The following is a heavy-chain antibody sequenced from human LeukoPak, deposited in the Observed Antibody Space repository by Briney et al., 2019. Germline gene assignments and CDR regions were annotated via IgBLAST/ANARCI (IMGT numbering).Heavy chain of an antibody. CDR1: GYTFTGYY. J-gene: IGHJ4*02. CDR2: INPNSGGT. D-gene: IGHD2-15*01. V-gene: IGHV1-2*02. CDR3: ARDSRAYCSGGSCFFIY. Sequence: GASVKVSCKASGYTFTGYYMHWVRQAPGQRLEWMGWINPNSGGTNYAQKFQGRVTMTRDTSISTAYMELSRLRSDDTAVYYCARDSRAYCSGGSCFFIYWGQGTLVTVSS.